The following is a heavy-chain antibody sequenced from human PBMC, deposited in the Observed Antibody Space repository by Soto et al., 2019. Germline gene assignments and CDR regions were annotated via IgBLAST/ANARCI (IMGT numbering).Heavy chain of an antibody. J-gene: IGHJ6*02. V-gene: IGHV4-59*08. D-gene: IGHD3-10*01. CDR2: IDSSGGT. CDR3: VRQGFGRLHGLVDV. Sequence: QVQLQESGPGLVKPSETLSLTCTVSDDSSSSYKWSWIRQPPGRRLEWIGYIDSSGGTSYNPSLQRRFTISVDTSTKQFSRKLSSVTAADTAVYYCVRQGFGRLHGLVDVWGQGTTVTVSS. CDR1: DDSSSSYK.